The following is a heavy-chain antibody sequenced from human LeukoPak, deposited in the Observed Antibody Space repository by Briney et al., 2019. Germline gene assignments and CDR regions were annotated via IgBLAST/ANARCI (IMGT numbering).Heavy chain of an antibody. J-gene: IGHJ6*02. CDR2: IVVGSGNT. CDR3: AADGRAFYGMDV. V-gene: IGHV1-58*01. CDR1: GFTFTSSA. Sequence: ASVKVSCKASGFTFTSSAVQWVRQARGQRLEWIGWIVVGSGNTNYAQKSQERVTITRDMSTSTAYMELSSLRSEDTAVYYCAADGRAFYGMDVWGQGTTVTVSS. D-gene: IGHD1-26*01.